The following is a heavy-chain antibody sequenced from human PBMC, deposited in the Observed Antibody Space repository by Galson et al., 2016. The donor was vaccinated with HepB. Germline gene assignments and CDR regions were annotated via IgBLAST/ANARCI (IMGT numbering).Heavy chain of an antibody. CDR1: GFTFSDSN. J-gene: IGHJ4*02. CDR2: ISNDGTFR. Sequence: SLRLSCAASGFTFSDSNMHWVRQAPGKGLEWVSHISNDGTFRDYADSVRGRFSISRGQSNNTLYLQMNSLRLDDTAIYYCARGAPFDSWGQGTLVTVSS. V-gene: IGHV3-30*04. CDR3: ARGAPFDS.